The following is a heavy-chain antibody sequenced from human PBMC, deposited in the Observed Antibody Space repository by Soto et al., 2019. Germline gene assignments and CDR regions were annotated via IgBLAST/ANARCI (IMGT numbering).Heavy chain of an antibody. J-gene: IGHJ6*02. Sequence: GGSLRLSCAASGFTVSSNYMSWVRQAPGKGLEWVSVIYSGGSTYYADSVKGRFTISRDNSKNTLYLQMNSLRAEDTAVYYCARQHFWSGITYCYYGMDVWGQGTTVTVSS. V-gene: IGHV3-53*01. CDR2: IYSGGST. CDR3: ARQHFWSGITYCYYGMDV. D-gene: IGHD3-3*02. CDR1: GFTVSSNY.